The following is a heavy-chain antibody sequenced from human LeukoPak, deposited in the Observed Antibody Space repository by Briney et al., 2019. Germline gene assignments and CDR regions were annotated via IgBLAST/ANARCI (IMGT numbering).Heavy chain of an antibody. CDR2: INYSGNT. CDR3: ARGPPGGQFDP. D-gene: IGHD3-10*01. V-gene: IGHV4-59*01. Sequence: PSETLSLTCTVSGGSISSYYWSWIRQSPGKGLEWIGYINYSGNTNYNPSLKSRVTISVDTSKNQFSLKLSSVTAADTAVYYCARGPPGGQFDPWGQGTLVTVSS. J-gene: IGHJ5*02. CDR1: GGSISSYY.